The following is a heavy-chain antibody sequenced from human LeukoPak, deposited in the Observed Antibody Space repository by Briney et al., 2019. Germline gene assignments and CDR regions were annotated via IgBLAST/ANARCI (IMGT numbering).Heavy chain of an antibody. CDR2: IYYSGST. V-gene: IGHV4-30-4*08. D-gene: IGHD5-18*01. CDR3: ARHLYSYHYYYYYMDV. CDR1: GGSISSGDYY. J-gene: IGHJ6*03. Sequence: SETLSLTCTVSGGSISSGDYYWSWIRQPPGKGLEWIGYIYYSGSTYYNPSLKSRVTISVDTSKNQFSLKLSSVTAADTAVYYCARHLYSYHYYYYYMDVWGKGTTVTVSS.